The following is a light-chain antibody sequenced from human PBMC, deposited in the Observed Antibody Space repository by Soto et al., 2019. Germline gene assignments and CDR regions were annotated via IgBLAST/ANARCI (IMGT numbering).Light chain of an antibody. CDR3: QQSYSTPRT. CDR2: AAS. Sequence: DIQMTQSPSSLSVSVGDRVTITCRASQSISNYLNWYQQKPGKAPKLLIYAASTLQSGVPSRFSGSGSGTDFTLTVSSLQPEDFATYYCQQSYSTPRTFGQGTKVEIE. V-gene: IGKV1-39*01. CDR1: QSISNY. J-gene: IGKJ1*01.